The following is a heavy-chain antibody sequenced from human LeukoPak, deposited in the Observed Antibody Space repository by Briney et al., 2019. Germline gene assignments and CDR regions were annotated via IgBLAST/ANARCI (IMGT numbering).Heavy chain of an antibody. CDR3: ATAMFIAAAGTCWFDP. Sequence: ASVKVSCKVSGYTLTELSMHWVRQAPGKGLEWMGGFDPEDGETIYAQKFQGRVIMTEDTSTDTAYMELSSLRSEDTAVYYCATAMFIAAAGTCWFDPWGQGTLVTVSS. CDR1: GYTLTELS. D-gene: IGHD6-13*01. V-gene: IGHV1-24*01. CDR2: FDPEDGET. J-gene: IGHJ5*02.